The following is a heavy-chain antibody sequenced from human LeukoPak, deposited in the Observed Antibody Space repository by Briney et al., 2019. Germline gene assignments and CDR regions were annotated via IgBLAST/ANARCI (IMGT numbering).Heavy chain of an antibody. CDR3: AKQVAVAGIDY. J-gene: IGHJ4*02. Sequence: GVSLRLSCAASGFTFSSYDMSWVRQAPGKGLEWVSAISGSGGTTYYADSVKGRFTISRDNSKNTLYLQMNSLRAEDTAVYYCAKQVAVAGIDYWGQGTLVTVSS. D-gene: IGHD6-19*01. V-gene: IGHV3-23*01. CDR1: GFTFSSYD. CDR2: ISGSGGTT.